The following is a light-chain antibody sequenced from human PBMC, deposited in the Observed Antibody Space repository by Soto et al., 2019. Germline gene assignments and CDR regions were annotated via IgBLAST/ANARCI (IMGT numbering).Light chain of an antibody. V-gene: IGLV2-8*01. J-gene: IGLJ1*01. Sequence: QSALTQPPSASGSPGQSVTISCTGTSSDVGSYDYVSWYQQHPGKAPKLMIYEVSKRPSGVPDRFSGSKSGNTASLTVSGLQAEDEADYYCFSYAGSSNVFGTGTKVTVL. CDR3: FSYAGSSNV. CDR2: EVS. CDR1: SSDVGSYDY.